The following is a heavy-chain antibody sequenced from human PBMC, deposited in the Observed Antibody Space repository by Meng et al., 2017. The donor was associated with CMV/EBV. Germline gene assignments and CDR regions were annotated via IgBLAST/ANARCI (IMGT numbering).Heavy chain of an antibody. V-gene: IGHV2-5*02. CDR3: AHRGRIAAAGTDWFDP. J-gene: IGHJ5*02. D-gene: IGHD6-13*01. CDR1: GFSLSTSGVC. CDR2: IYWDDDK. Sequence: QIPLKESGPTLVKPTQTLTLTCTFSGFSLSTSGVCVCWIRQPPGKALEWLALIYWDDDKRYSPSLKSRLTITKDTSKNQVVLTMTNMDPVDTATYYCAHRGRIAAAGTDWFDPWGQGTLVTVSS.